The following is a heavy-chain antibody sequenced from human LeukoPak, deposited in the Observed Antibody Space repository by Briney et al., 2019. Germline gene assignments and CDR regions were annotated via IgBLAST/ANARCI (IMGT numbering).Heavy chain of an antibody. V-gene: IGHV3-23*01. J-gene: IGHJ3*02. CDR2: ISGSSGHT. D-gene: IGHD5-24*01. CDR3: ARDRDEMATITGAFDI. Sequence: GGSLRLSCAASGFTFSSYAMSWVRQAPGKGLEWVSSISGSSGHTYYADSVKGRFTISRDNSKNSLYLQMNSLRAEDTAVYYCARDRDEMATITGAFDIWGQGTMVTVSS. CDR1: GFTFSSYA.